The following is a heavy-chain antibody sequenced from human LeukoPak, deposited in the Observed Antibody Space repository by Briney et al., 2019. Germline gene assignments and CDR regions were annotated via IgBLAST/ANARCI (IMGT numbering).Heavy chain of an antibody. J-gene: IGHJ6*02. D-gene: IGHD3-22*01. V-gene: IGHV1-18*01. Sequence: GASVKVSCKASGYTFTSYGISWVRQAPGQGLEWMGWISAYNGNTNYAQKLQGRVTMTTDTSTSTAYMELRSLRSDDTAVYYCARDADYGSSGSYYYGMDVWGQGTTVTVSS. CDR2: ISAYNGNT. CDR3: ARDADYGSSGSYYYGMDV. CDR1: GYTFTSYG.